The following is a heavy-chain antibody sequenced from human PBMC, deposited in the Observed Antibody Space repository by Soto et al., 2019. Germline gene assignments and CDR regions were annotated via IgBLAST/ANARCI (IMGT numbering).Heavy chain of an antibody. CDR3: ARQIYDSSGYYYAY. V-gene: IGHV4-39*01. Sequence: QMQLQASGPGLVKPSETLSLTCTVSGGSISSSSYYWGWIRQPPGQGLEWLGNIYSLGNTYYNPSLKSRVTISVDKSKSELFLKLSSVTDPDTAVYYCARQIYDSSGYYYAYWGEGTLVTVSS. CDR2: IYSLGNT. D-gene: IGHD3-22*01. CDR1: GGSISSSSYY. J-gene: IGHJ4*02.